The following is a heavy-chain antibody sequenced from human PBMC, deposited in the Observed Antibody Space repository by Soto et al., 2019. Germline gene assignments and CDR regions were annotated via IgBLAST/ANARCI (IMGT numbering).Heavy chain of an antibody. D-gene: IGHD2-15*01. CDR2: ISYDGSDK. V-gene: IGHV3-30*18. CDR3: AKGVVVATTYCQH. CDR1: GFTFSSYG. J-gene: IGHJ1*01. Sequence: QVQLVESGGGVVQPGRSLRLSCAASGFTFSSYGMHWVRQAPGKGLEWVAVISYDGSDKYYADSVKGRFTISRDNSNNTLDRQRGSLRAEDTGGYYCAKGVVVATTYCQHWGQGTLVTVSS.